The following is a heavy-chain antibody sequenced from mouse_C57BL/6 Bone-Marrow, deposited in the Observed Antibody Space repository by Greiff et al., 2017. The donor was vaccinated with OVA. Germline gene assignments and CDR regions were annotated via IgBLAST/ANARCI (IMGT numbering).Heavy chain of an antibody. D-gene: IGHD2-4*01. CDR2: ISDGGSYT. CDR3: AREGIDYDYVAY. Sequence: EVQLMESGGGLVKPGGSLKLSCAASGFTFSSYAMSWVRQTPEKRLEWVATISDGGSYTYYPDNVKGRFTISRDNAKNNLYLQMSHLKSEDTAMYYCAREGIDYDYVAYWGQGTLVTVSA. CDR1: GFTFSSYA. V-gene: IGHV5-4*01. J-gene: IGHJ3*01.